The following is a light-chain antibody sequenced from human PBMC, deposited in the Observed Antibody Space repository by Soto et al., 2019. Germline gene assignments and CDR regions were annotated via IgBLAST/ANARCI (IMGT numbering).Light chain of an antibody. Sequence: QSALTQPPSASGSPGQSVTISCTGTSSDVGGYNYVSWYQQHPGKAPKLMIYVVSKRPSGVPDRFSGSKSGNTASLTVSGLQAEDEADYYCSSYAGSLVVFGGGTKLTVL. CDR3: SSYAGSLVV. CDR2: VVS. J-gene: IGLJ2*01. V-gene: IGLV2-8*01. CDR1: SSDVGGYNY.